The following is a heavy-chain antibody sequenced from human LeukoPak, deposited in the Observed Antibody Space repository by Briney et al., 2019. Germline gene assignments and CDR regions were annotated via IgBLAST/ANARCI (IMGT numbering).Heavy chain of an antibody. J-gene: IGHJ5*02. D-gene: IGHD6-19*01. CDR3: ARGIAVAGTGWFDP. Sequence: ASVKVSCKASGYTFTGYDINWVRQATGQGLEWMGWMNPNSGNTGYAQKFQGRITMTRNTSISTAYMELSSLRSEDTAVYYCARGIAVAGTGWFDPWGQGTLVTVSS. CDR2: MNPNSGNT. V-gene: IGHV1-8*01. CDR1: GYTFTGYD.